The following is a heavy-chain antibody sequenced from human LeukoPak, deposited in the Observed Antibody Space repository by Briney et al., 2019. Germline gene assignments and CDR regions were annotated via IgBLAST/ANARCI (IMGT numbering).Heavy chain of an antibody. CDR1: GGSFSGYY. CDR2: INHGGGT. V-gene: IGHV4-34*01. J-gene: IGHJ4*02. CDR3: ARGMALDY. D-gene: IGHD3-10*01. Sequence: SETLSLTCAVYGGSFSGYYWSWIRQPPGKGLEWIGEINHGGGTNYNPSLKSRVTISVDTSKNQSSLNLYSVTAADTAVYYCARGMALDYWGQGTLVTVSS.